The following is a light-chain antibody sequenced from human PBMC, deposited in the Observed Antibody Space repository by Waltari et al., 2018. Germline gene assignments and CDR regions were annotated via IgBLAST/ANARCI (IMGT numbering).Light chain of an antibody. CDR2: SNE. CDR1: SSNIGGNT. V-gene: IGLV1-44*01. Sequence: QSVLTQPPSASGTPGQRVTISCSGSSSNIGGNTVNWYQQPPGTAPKLLIYSNEPRPSGVPDRLSGSKSGTSASLAISGLQSEDEADYYCATWDDSLNGPVFGGGTKLTVL. CDR3: ATWDDSLNGPV. J-gene: IGLJ2*01.